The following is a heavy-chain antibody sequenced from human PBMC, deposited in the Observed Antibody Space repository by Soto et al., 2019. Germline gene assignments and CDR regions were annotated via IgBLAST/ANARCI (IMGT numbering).Heavy chain of an antibody. CDR1: GYTFTSYA. CDR2: IIPILGIA. D-gene: IGHD2-2*01. J-gene: IGHJ4*02. CDR3: AIPANPSDY. Sequence: GASVKVSCKASGYTFTSYAMHWVRQAPGQRLEWMGWIIPILGIANYAQKFQGRVTITADKSTSTAYMELSSLRSEDTAVYYCAIPANPSDYWGQGTLVTVSS. V-gene: IGHV1-69*10.